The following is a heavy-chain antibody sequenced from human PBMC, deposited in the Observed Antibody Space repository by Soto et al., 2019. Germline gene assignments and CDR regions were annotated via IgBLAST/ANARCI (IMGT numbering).Heavy chain of an antibody. Sequence: SETLSLTCTVSGGSISIYYWSWIRQPPGKGLEWIGYIYYSGSTNYNPSLKSRVTISVDTSKNQFSLKLNSVTAADTAVYYCARVRYGMDVWGQGNTVTVSA. CDR1: GGSISIYY. CDR3: ARVRYGMDV. V-gene: IGHV4-59*01. J-gene: IGHJ6*01. CDR2: IYYSGST.